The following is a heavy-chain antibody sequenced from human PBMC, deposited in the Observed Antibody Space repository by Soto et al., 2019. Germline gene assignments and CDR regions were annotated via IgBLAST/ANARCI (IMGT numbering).Heavy chain of an antibody. Sequence: VQLVESGGGLVKPGGSLRLSCAASGFTFSSYSMNWVRQAPGKGLEWVSSISSSSSYIYYADSVKGRFTISRDNAKNSLYLQMNRLRAEVTAVYYCARDPYGDYVYYYYGMDVWGQGTTVTVSS. D-gene: IGHD4-17*01. CDR1: GFTFSSYS. V-gene: IGHV3-21*01. CDR3: ARDPYGDYVYYYYGMDV. J-gene: IGHJ6*02. CDR2: ISSSSSYI.